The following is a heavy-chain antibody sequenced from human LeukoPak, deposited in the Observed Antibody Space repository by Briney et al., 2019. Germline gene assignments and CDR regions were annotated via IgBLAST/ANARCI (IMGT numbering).Heavy chain of an antibody. Sequence: ASVKVSCKASGYTFTSYGISWVRQAPGQGLEWMGWISAYNGNTNYAQKLQGRVTMTRNTSISTAYMELSSLRSEDTAVYYCARGRRSYYFDYWGQGTLVTVSS. CDR3: ARGRRSYYFDY. D-gene: IGHD5-24*01. CDR2: ISAYNGNT. V-gene: IGHV1-18*01. J-gene: IGHJ4*02. CDR1: GYTFTSYG.